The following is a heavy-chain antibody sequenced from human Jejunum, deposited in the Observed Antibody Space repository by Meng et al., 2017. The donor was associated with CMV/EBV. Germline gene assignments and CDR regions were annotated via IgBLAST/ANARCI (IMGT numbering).Heavy chain of an antibody. D-gene: IGHD3-22*01. CDR1: SGYY. V-gene: IGHV4-38-2*01. Sequence: SGYYWGWIRQPPGKGLEWIGSIYHSGSPSYNPSLKSRITISVDTSKNQFSLNLSSVTAADTAVYYCARWGTYYYDSSGSYFFDYWGQGTLVTVSS. CDR3: ARWGTYYYDSSGSYFFDY. J-gene: IGHJ4*02. CDR2: IYHSGSP.